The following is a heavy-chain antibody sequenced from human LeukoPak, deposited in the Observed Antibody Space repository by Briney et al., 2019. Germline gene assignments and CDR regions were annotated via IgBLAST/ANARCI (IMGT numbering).Heavy chain of an antibody. CDR1: GFTFSSYA. CDR3: AKVRYYDILTGYFDY. J-gene: IGHJ4*02. CDR2: ISGSGGST. V-gene: IGHV3-23*01. D-gene: IGHD3-9*01. Sequence: GGSLRLSCAASGFTFSSYAMSWVRQAPGKGLEWVSAISGSGGSTYYADSVKGRFTISRDNSKNTLYLQMNSLRAEDTAVYYCAKVRYYDILTGYFDYWGQGTLVTVSS.